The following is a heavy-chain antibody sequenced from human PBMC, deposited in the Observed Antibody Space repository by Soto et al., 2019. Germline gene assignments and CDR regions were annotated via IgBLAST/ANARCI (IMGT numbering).Heavy chain of an antibody. J-gene: IGHJ4*02. V-gene: IGHV1-69*13. CDR3: ARGPYYYDSSGYYPVYYFDY. Sequence: ASVRVSCKASGGTLSSYAISWVRQAPGQGLEWMGGIIPIFGTANYAQKFQGRVTITADESTSTAYMELSSLRSEDTAVYYCARGPYYYDSSGYYPVYYFDYWGQGTLVTVSS. D-gene: IGHD3-22*01. CDR2: IIPIFGTA. CDR1: GGTLSSYA.